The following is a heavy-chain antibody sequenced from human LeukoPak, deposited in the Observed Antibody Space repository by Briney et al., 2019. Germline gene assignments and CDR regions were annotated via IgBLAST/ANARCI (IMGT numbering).Heavy chain of an antibody. CDR1: GGSISSSSYY. CDR2: IYYSGST. J-gene: IGHJ6*03. D-gene: IGHD2-15*01. Sequence: PSETLSLTCTVSGGSISSSSYYWGWIRQPPGKGLEWIGSIYYSGSTYYNPSLKSRVTISVDTSKNQFSLKLSSVTAADTAVYYCGRVQGVVSSPSTYYYYYMDVWGKGTTVTVSS. CDR3: GRVQGVVSSPSTYYYYYMDV. V-gene: IGHV4-39*07.